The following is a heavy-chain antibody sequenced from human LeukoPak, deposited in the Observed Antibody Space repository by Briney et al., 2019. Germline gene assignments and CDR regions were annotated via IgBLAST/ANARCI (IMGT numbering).Heavy chain of an antibody. J-gene: IGHJ4*02. CDR1: GFTFSTYD. V-gene: IGHV3-13*01. CDR2: IGTVGDT. Sequence: GGSLRLSCAASGFTFSTYDFHWVRQVTGKGLEWVSAIGTVGDTHYPDSVKGRFTISRENAKNSVYLQMDSLRAEDTAVYYCARESNYFLTGYYDYWGQGILVTVSS. D-gene: IGHD3/OR15-3a*01. CDR3: ARESNYFLTGYYDY.